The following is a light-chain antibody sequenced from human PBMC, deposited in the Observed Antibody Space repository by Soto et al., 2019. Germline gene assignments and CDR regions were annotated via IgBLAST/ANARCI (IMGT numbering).Light chain of an antibody. CDR2: GAS. J-gene: IGKJ5*01. CDR1: QSVSSS. V-gene: IGKV3-15*01. Sequence: ESVLTQSPATLSVSPVERATLSCMASQSVSSSLAWYQQKPGQAPRLLIYGASTRATGIPARFSGSGSGTEFTLTISSLQSEDFAVYYCQQCNNWPPITFGQGTLLEI. CDR3: QQCNNWPPIT.